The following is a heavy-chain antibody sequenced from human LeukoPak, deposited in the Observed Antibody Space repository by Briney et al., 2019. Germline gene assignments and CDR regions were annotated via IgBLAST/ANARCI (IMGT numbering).Heavy chain of an antibody. V-gene: IGHV3-30*02. D-gene: IGHD1-7*01. Sequence: PGGSLRLSCAASGFTFSNYGMHWVRQAPGKGLEWVAFIRYDKSNKYYADSVKGRFTISRDNSKNTLYLQMNSLRAEDTAVYYCAGQNVPGTFDYWGQGTLVTVSS. CDR1: GFTFSNYG. J-gene: IGHJ4*02. CDR2: IRYDKSNK. CDR3: AGQNVPGTFDY.